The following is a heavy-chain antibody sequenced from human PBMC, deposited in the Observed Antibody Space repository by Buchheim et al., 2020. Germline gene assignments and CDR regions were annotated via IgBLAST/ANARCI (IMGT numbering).Heavy chain of an antibody. CDR3: ARDPVQTYYYFYMDV. Sequence: EVQLVESGGGLVQPGGSLRLSCAVSEFTFSIYWMSWVRQAPGKGLEWVAHINQDGSEKYYVDSVKGRFNISRDNTKNSLFLQMNSLRAEDTAVYYCARDPVQTYYYFYMDVWGKGTT. CDR1: EFTFSIYW. CDR2: INQDGSEK. V-gene: IGHV3-7*04. J-gene: IGHJ6*03.